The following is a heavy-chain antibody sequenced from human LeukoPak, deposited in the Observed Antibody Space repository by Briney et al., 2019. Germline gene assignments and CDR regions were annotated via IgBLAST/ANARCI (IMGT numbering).Heavy chain of an antibody. CDR2: ISGNVGST. D-gene: IGHD1-26*01. J-gene: IGHJ4*02. CDR1: GFTFSTYW. CDR3: AKAGSIRFDY. Sequence: PGGSLRLSCAASGFTFSTYWMTWVRQAPGKGLEWVSGISGNVGSTYYADSLKGRFTISRDNSKNTLYLQMNSLRAEDTAVYYCAKAGSIRFDYWGQGTLVTVSS. V-gene: IGHV3-23*01.